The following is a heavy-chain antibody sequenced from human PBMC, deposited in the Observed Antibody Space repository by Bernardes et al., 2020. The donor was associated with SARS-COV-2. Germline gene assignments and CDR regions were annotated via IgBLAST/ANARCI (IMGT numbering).Heavy chain of an antibody. V-gene: IGHV1-8*01. CDR2: MNPNRGNT. D-gene: IGHD3-22*01. CDR3: AGGRSRITLIVVDQYCFDY. CDR1: GYSLTSYD. J-gene: IGHJ4*01. Sequence: SVSVSHSPFGYSLTSYDINCVRPATRHGLEWTGWMNPNRGNTRYAQKFQCRVTTTRNTSISTAYMELSSLRPEDTTVYYCAGGRSRITLIVVDQYCFDYWGQGTMVTVSS.